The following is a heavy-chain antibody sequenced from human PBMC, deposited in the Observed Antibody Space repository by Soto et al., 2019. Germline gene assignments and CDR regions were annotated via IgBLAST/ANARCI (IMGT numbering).Heavy chain of an antibody. Sequence: GGSLRLSCAASGFTFSSYAMSWVRQAPGKGLEWVSAISGSGGSTYYADSVKGRFTISRDNSKNTLYLQMNSLRAEDTAVYYCAKGHQRWLQFDSFDYWGQGTLVTVPS. D-gene: IGHD5-12*01. CDR1: GFTFSSYA. J-gene: IGHJ4*02. CDR3: AKGHQRWLQFDSFDY. CDR2: ISGSGGST. V-gene: IGHV3-23*01.